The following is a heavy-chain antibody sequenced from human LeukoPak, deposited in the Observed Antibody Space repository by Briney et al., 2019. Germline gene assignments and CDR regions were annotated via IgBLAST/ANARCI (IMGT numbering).Heavy chain of an antibody. Sequence: PGRSLRLSCAASGFTFDDYAMHWVRQAPGKGLEWVSGISWNSGSIGYADSVKGRFTISRDNAKNSLYLQMNSLRAEDTALYYCARATTYFYGSVTYDWFDPWGQGTLVTVSS. V-gene: IGHV3-9*01. J-gene: IGHJ5*02. CDR1: GFTFDDYA. D-gene: IGHD3-10*01. CDR3: ARATTYFYGSVTYDWFDP. CDR2: ISWNSGSI.